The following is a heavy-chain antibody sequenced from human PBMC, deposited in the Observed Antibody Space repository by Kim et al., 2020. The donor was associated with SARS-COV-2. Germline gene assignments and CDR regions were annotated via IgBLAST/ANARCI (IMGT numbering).Heavy chain of an antibody. V-gene: IGHV3-30*18. CDR2: ISYDGSKT. CDR3: AKNRWVFYFGESHHLAQ. J-gene: IGHJ4*02. CDR1: GFTFNNYG. Sequence: GGSLRLSCAASGFTFNNYGLHWVRQAPGKGLEWVALISYDGSKTDYADSVKGRFTVSKDNAQETLYLHMSSLRPDDTAVYYCAKNRWVFYFGESHHLAQWGEGTLVSVPS. D-gene: IGHD3-10*01.